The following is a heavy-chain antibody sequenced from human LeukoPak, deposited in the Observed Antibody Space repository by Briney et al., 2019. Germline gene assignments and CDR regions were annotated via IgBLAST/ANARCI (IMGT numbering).Heavy chain of an antibody. CDR3: AGDVGDY. Sequence: TSETLSLTCTVSGGSVSSGSYYWSWIRQPPGKGLEWIGYIYYSGSTNYNPSLKSRVTISVDTSKNQFSLKLSSVTAADTAVYYCAGDVGDYWGQGTLVTVSS. J-gene: IGHJ4*02. CDR2: IYYSGST. V-gene: IGHV4-61*01. CDR1: GGSVSSGSYY.